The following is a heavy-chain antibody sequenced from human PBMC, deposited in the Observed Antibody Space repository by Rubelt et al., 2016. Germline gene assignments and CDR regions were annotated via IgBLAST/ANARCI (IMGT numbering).Heavy chain of an antibody. J-gene: IGHJ4*02. CDR3: AKEKSGSYPYYFDY. CDR1: GFTFSSYS. D-gene: IGHD1-26*01. CDR2: INYKGSTI. Sequence: QLGMRGGGLVQPGGSLRLSCAASGFTFSSYSMNWVRQAPGKGLEWISYINYKGSTISYADSVKGRFTISRDNAKNSLFLQMNSLRADDTAVYYCAKEKSGSYPYYFDYWGQGTLVTVSS. V-gene: IGHV3-48*04.